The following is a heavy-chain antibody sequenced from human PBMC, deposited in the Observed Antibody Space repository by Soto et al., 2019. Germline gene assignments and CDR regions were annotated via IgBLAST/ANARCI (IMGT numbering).Heavy chain of an antibody. Sequence: ASVKVSCKASGYTFTGYYMHWVRQAPGQGLEWMGWINPNSGGTNYAQKFQGRVTMTSDTSISTAYMELSRLRSDDTAVYYCARGIAVAGIEVYYYYGMDVWGQGTTVTVSS. D-gene: IGHD6-19*01. V-gene: IGHV1-2*02. J-gene: IGHJ6*02. CDR3: ARGIAVAGIEVYYYYGMDV. CDR2: INPNSGGT. CDR1: GYTFTGYY.